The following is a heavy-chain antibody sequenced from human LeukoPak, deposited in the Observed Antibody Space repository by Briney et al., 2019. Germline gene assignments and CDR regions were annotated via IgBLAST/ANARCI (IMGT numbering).Heavy chain of an antibody. V-gene: IGHV1-2*02. CDR2: INHNSGGT. CDR3: ARAPNRIAAAGSPGPY. CDR1: GYTFTRYY. J-gene: IGHJ4*02. D-gene: IGHD6-13*01. Sequence: ASVNVSCKSSGYTFTRYYMHWVRQAPGQGREWRGWINHNSGGTNYAQKFQGRVTMTRDTSISTAYMELSRLRSDDTAVYNCARAPNRIAAAGSPGPYWGQGTLVTVSS.